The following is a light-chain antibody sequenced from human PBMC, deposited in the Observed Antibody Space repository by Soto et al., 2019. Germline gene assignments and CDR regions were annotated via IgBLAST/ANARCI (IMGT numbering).Light chain of an antibody. CDR3: QQYDSLPLT. J-gene: IGKJ5*01. CDR2: DVS. V-gene: IGKV1-33*01. CDR1: QDISNY. Sequence: DIQMTQSPPSLSVSVGDRVTITSQASQDISNYLHWFQQKQGKAPQLLIFDVSNLQTGVPSRFSGVGSGTDFALPISRLETEDIETYYCQQYDSLPLTFGQGTRLEIK.